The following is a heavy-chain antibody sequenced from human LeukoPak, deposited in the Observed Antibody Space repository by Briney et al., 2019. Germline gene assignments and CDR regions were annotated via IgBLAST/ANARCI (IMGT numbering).Heavy chain of an antibody. J-gene: IGHJ4*02. D-gene: IGHD5-12*01. CDR1: GFTFSSYW. CDR2: IKQDGSEK. V-gene: IGHV3-7*01. CDR3: AKARGYSGSEPDY. Sequence: GGSLRLSCAASGFTFSSYWMSWVRQAPGKGLEWVANIKQDGSEKYYVDSVKGRFTISRDNAKNSLYLQMNSLRAEDTAVYYCAKARGYSGSEPDYWGQGTLVTVSS.